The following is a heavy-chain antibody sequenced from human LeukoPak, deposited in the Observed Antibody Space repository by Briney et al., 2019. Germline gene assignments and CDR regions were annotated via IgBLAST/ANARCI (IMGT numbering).Heavy chain of an antibody. Sequence: GASVKVSCRASGDTFMSHAISWVRQAPGQGLEWMGGIIPVFGTANYTQKLRGRVTITADRSTNTAYMELTSLTSEDTAVYYCARGVDFDYIWGSADVYHFDSWGLGTLVSVSS. J-gene: IGHJ4*02. CDR2: IIPVFGTA. D-gene: IGHD3-16*01. V-gene: IGHV1-69*06. CDR3: ARGVDFDYIWGSADVYHFDS. CDR1: GDTFMSHA.